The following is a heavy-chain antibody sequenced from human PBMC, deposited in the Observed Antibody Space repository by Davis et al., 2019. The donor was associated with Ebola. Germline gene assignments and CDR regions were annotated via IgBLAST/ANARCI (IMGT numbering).Heavy chain of an antibody. CDR1: GFTVNSNY. J-gene: IGHJ4*02. D-gene: IGHD3-3*01. CDR3: ARDSRYYDFWSGYYPPDY. V-gene: IGHV3-66*01. Sequence: GGSLRLSCATSGFTVNSNYMSWVRQAPGKGLEWVSLIYSGGSTYYADSVKGRFTLSRDNSKNSLFLQMNSLRAEDTAVYYCARDSRYYDFWSGYYPPDYWGQGTLVTVSS. CDR2: IYSGGST.